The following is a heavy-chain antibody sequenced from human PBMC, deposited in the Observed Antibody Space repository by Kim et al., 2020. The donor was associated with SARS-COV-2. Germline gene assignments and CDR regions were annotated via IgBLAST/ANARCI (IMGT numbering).Heavy chain of an antibody. Sequence: GGSLRLSCAASGFTFSSYWMSWVRQAPGKGLEWVANIKQDGSEKYYVDSVKGRFTISRDNAKNSLYLQMNSLRAEDTAGDFYDSGQTSYYYYGMDVWGQGTTVTVSS. CDR1: GFTFSSYW. CDR3: DSGQTSYYYYGMDV. CDR2: IKQDGSEK. V-gene: IGHV3-7*03. J-gene: IGHJ6*02. D-gene: IGHD3-3*01.